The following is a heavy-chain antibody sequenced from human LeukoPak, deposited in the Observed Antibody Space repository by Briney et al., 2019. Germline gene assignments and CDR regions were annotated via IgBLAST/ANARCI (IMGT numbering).Heavy chain of an antibody. CDR1: GFTFSSYS. D-gene: IGHD5-18*01. Sequence: GGSLRLSCAASGFTFSSYSMNWVRQAPGKGLEWVAVISYDGSNKYYADSVKGRFTISRDNSKNTLYLQMNSLRAEDTAVYYCAKDIQLWLRYGPDYWGQGTLVTVSS. CDR2: ISYDGSNK. V-gene: IGHV3-30*18. J-gene: IGHJ4*02. CDR3: AKDIQLWLRYGPDY.